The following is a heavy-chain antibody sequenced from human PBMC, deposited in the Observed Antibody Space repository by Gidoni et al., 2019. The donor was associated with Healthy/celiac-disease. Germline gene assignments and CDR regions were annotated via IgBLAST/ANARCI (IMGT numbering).Heavy chain of an antibody. Sequence: QVQLQESGPGLVKPSETLSLTCAVSGYSISSGYYWGWIRQPPGKGLEWIGSIYHSGSTYYNPSLKSRVTISVDTSKNQFSLKLSSVTAADTAVYYCASYPPSGYYYYYYYMDVWGKGTTVTVSS. CDR2: IYHSGST. J-gene: IGHJ6*03. D-gene: IGHD3-22*01. CDR3: ASYPPSGYYYYYYYMDV. V-gene: IGHV4-38-2*01. CDR1: GYSISSGYY.